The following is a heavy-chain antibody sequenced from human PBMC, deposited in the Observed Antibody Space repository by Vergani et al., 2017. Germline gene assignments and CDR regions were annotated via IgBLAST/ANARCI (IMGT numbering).Heavy chain of an antibody. Sequence: QVQLQQWGAGLLKPSETLSLTCAVYGGSFSGYYWSWIRQPPGKGLEWIGEINHSGSTNYNPSLKSRVTISVDTSKNQFSLKLSAVTAADTAVYYCARAVAAWRYFDRWGRGTLVTVSS. CDR1: GGSFSGYY. J-gene: IGHJ2*01. CDR3: ARAVAAWRYFDR. V-gene: IGHV4-34*01. D-gene: IGHD2-15*01. CDR2: INHSGST.